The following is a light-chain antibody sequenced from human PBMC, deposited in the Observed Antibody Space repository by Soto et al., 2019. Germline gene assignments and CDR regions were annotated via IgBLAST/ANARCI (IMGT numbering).Light chain of an antibody. Sequence: EIVMTQSPVTLSVSPGERATISCRASQSVSSNLAWYQQKPGQAPSLLIYGAFTRATGVPARFSGTGSGTEFTLTISSLQSEDFALYYCQQYNDWPLTFGQGTKVDIK. V-gene: IGKV3-15*01. J-gene: IGKJ1*01. CDR2: GAF. CDR3: QQYNDWPLT. CDR1: QSVSSN.